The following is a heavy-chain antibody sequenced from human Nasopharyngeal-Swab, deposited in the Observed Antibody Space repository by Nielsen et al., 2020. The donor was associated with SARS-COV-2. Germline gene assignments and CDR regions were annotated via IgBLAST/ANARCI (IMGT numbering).Heavy chain of an antibody. D-gene: IGHD1-26*01. CDR2: NNTNTGNQ. CDR1: GYTFTSYA. Sequence: ASVKVSCKASGYTFTSYAMNWVRQAPGQGLEWMGWNNTNTGNQTYAQGFTGRFVFSLDTSVSTAYLQISSLKAEDTAVYYYARREAPYYYGMDVWGQGTTVTVSS. V-gene: IGHV7-4-1*02. CDR3: ARREAPYYYGMDV. J-gene: IGHJ6*02.